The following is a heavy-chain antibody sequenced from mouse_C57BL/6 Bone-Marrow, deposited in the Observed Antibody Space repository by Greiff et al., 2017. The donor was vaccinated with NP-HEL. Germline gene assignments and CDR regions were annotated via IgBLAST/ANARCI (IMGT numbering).Heavy chain of an antibody. CDR2: IDPSDIYT. J-gene: IGHJ4*01. CDR1: GYTFTSYW. V-gene: IGHV1-50*01. D-gene: IGHD2-3*01. CDR3: AREYDGYYWAMDY. Sequence: QVQLQQPGAELVKPGASVKLSCKASGYTFTSYWMQWVKQRPGPGLEWIGEIDPSDIYTNYNQKFKGQATLTVDTSSGTAYMQLSSLTSEDSAVYYCAREYDGYYWAMDYWGQGTSVTVSS.